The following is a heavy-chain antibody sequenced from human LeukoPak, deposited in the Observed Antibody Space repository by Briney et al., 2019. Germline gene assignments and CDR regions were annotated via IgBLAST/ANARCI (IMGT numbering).Heavy chain of an antibody. Sequence: SVKVSCKASGGTFSSCAISWVRQAPGQGLEWMGGIIPIFGTANYAQKFQGRVTITADESTSTAYMELSSLRSEDTAVYYCARDPCGGDCYHAFDIWGQGTMVTVSS. J-gene: IGHJ3*02. CDR2: IIPIFGTA. D-gene: IGHD2-21*02. V-gene: IGHV1-69*01. CDR1: GGTFSSCA. CDR3: ARDPCGGDCYHAFDI.